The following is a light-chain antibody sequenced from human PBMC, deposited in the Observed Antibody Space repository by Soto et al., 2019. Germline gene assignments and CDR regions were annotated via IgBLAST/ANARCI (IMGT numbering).Light chain of an antibody. CDR1: SSNIGTNT. J-gene: IGLJ2*01. Sequence: HSVLTQPPSASGTPGQRVTISCSGSSSNIGTNTVNWYRQLPGTAPTLLIYTNDQRPSGVPDRFSGSKSGTSASLAINGLQSEDEADYYCAAWDGSLNAVLFGGGTKLTVL. V-gene: IGLV1-44*01. CDR3: AAWDGSLNAVL. CDR2: TND.